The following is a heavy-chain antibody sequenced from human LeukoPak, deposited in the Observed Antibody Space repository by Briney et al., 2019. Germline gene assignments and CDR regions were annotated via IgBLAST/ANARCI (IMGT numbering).Heavy chain of an antibody. CDR2: IYYSGST. CDR1: GGSISSGGYY. D-gene: IGHD2-2*01. Sequence: SETLSLTCTVSGGSISSGGYYWSWIRQHPGKGLEWIGSIYYSGSTYYNPSLKSRVTISVDTSKNQFSLKLSSVTAADTAVYYCARHVPAASYYYYGMDVWGQGTTVTVSS. J-gene: IGHJ6*02. V-gene: IGHV4-39*01. CDR3: ARHVPAASYYYYGMDV.